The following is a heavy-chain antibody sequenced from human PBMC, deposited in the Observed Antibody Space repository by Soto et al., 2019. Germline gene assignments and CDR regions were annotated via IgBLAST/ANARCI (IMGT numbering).Heavy chain of an antibody. D-gene: IGHD1-26*01. CDR3: GRGRSGQIVVFY. CDR1: GYTFSGYY. V-gene: IGHV1-2*02. Sequence: ASVKVSCKASGYTFSGYYIHWVRQAPGQGLEWMGWINPNSGDTNYAQKFQGRVTMTRDMSITTVYMELNNLSPDDTAVYYCGRGRSGQIVVFYWGQGTPVTVSS. J-gene: IGHJ4*02. CDR2: INPNSGDT.